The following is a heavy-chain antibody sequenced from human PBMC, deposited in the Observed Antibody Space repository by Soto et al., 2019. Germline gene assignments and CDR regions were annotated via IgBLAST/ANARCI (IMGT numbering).Heavy chain of an antibody. CDR1: GYTFTNFG. Sequence: ASVKVSCKTSGYTFTNFGLSWVRQAPGQRLEWMGWINAGNGNTKYSQKFQGRVTITRDTSASTAYMELSSLRSEDTAVYYCARGPGGPDGPGDYWGQGTLVTVSS. CDR3: ARGPGGPDGPGDY. D-gene: IGHD2-15*01. CDR2: INAGNGNT. V-gene: IGHV1-3*01. J-gene: IGHJ4*02.